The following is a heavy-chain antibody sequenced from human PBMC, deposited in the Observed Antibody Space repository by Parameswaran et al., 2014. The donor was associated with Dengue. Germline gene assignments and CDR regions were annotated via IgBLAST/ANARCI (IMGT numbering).Heavy chain of an antibody. D-gene: IGHD5-24*01. CDR2: INYNGIT. V-gene: IGHV4-30-4*01. CDR3: ARVFISDDDGAPGDYFDY. Sequence: RWIRQPPGKGLEWIGYINYNGITHYTPSLKSRVTISINTSRNQFSLKVTSVTAADTAVYFCARVFISDDDGAPGDYFDYWGQGTLVTVSS. J-gene: IGHJ4*02.